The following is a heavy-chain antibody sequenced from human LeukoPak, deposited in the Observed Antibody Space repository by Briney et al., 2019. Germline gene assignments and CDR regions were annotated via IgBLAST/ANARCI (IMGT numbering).Heavy chain of an antibody. CDR1: GGSISSSNYY. D-gene: IGHD1-14*01. CDR3: ARNGVYNLDY. CDR2: IYYSGST. Sequence: SETLSLTCTVSGGSISSSNYYWGWIRQPPGKGLEWIGTIYYSGSTYYNPSLKSRVTISVDMSKNQFSLKLTSVTAADTAVYYCARNGVYNLDYWGQGTPVTVSS. J-gene: IGHJ4*02. V-gene: IGHV4-39*07.